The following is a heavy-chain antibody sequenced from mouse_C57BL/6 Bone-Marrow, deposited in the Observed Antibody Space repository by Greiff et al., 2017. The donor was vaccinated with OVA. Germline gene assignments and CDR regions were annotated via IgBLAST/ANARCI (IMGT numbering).Heavy chain of an antibody. CDR2: IDPSDSYT. CDR1: GYTFTSYW. CDR3: ARRSSGYVGYFDY. D-gene: IGHD3-2*02. V-gene: IGHV1-69*01. J-gene: IGHJ2*01. Sequence: QVQLKQSGAELVMPGASVKLSCKASGYTFTSYWMHWVKQRPGQGLEWIGEIDPSDSYTNYNQKFKGKSTLTVDKSSSTAYMQLSSLTSEDSAVYYCARRSSGYVGYFDYWGQGTTLTVSS.